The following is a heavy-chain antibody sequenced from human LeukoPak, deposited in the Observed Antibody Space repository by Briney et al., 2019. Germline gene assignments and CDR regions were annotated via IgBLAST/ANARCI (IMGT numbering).Heavy chain of an antibody. V-gene: IGHV3-11*06. CDR3: ARAGEVVVAATDY. CDR1: GFTFSDYY. D-gene: IGHD2-15*01. CDR2: ISSSSSYT. J-gene: IGHJ4*02. Sequence: GGSLRLSCAASGFTFSDYYMSWIRQAPGKGLEWVSYISSSSSYTNYADSVKGRFTISRDNAKNSLYLQMNSLRAEDTAVYYCARAGEVVVAATDYRGQGTLVTVSS.